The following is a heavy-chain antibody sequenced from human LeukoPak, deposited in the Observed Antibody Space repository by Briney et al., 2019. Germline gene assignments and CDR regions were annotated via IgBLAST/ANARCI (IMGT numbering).Heavy chain of an antibody. CDR3: AGASPSLAADY. CDR2: IYYSGST. Sequence: SETLSLTCTVSGGSISSGGYYWSWIRQHPGKGLEWIGYIYYSGSTYYNPSLKSRVTISVDTSKNQFSPKLSSVTAADTAVYYCAGASPSLAADYWGQGTLVTVSS. J-gene: IGHJ4*02. CDR1: GGSISSGGYY. D-gene: IGHD2-15*01. V-gene: IGHV4-31*03.